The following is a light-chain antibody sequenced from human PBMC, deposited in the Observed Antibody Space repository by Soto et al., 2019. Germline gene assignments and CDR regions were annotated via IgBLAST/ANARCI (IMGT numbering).Light chain of an antibody. CDR3: QQYGTSPWT. V-gene: IGKV3-20*01. CDR2: GAS. Sequence: EIVLTQSPGTLSLSPGQRATLSCRASQSVTSNYLAWYQQIPGQAPRLLIYGASSRATGIPDRFSGSGSGTDFTLTINRLEPEAFAVYFCQQYGTSPWTFGQGTKVEI. J-gene: IGKJ1*01. CDR1: QSVTSNY.